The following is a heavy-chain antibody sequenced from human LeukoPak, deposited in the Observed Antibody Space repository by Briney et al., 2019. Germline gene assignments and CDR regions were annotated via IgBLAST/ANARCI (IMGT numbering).Heavy chain of an antibody. J-gene: IGHJ4*02. V-gene: IGHV3-23*01. Sequence: GGSLRLSCAASGFTFSRHAMSWVRQAPGKGLEWVSTISPSGVTTYYADSVKGRFTISRDNSKNTLYLQMNSLRAEDTAVYYCARDSRVARSYFDYWGQGTLVTVSS. CDR2: ISPSGVTT. CDR3: ARDSRVARSYFDY. D-gene: IGHD5-12*01. CDR1: GFTFSRHA.